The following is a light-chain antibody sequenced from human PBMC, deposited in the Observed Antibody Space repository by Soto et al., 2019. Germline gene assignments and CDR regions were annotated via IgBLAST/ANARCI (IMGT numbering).Light chain of an antibody. V-gene: IGKV1-33*01. CDR3: QQYEGLAFT. CDR2: DAS. Sequence: DIPLTQSPSSLSASVGDRVTITCQASQDINNYLNWYQQKPGKAPKLLIFDASSVETGARPRFSGNGSGTHITCTTSSLEPEDIAAEHCQQYEGLAFTFGGGTRVELK. J-gene: IGKJ4*01. CDR1: QDINNY.